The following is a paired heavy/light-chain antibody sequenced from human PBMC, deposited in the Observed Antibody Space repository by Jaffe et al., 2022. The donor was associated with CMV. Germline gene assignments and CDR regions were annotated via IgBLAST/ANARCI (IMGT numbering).Heavy chain of an antibody. Sequence: QITLKESGPKLVRPTQTLTLTCTFSGFSLSETGVGVGWIRQPPGRALEWLALIYWDDDKRYRPSLQTRLTITKDTSENQVVLTMTNMDPVDTATYYCARRRRHYYDLENYADPFDIWGQGTMVTVSP. CDR3: ARRRRHYYDLENYADPFDI. J-gene: IGHJ3*02. CDR2: IYWDDDK. CDR1: GFSLSETGVG. D-gene: IGHD3-22*01. V-gene: IGHV2-5*02.
Light chain of an antibody. J-gene: IGKJ1*01. CDR2: WAS. CDR1: QSVLYSSTNKNY. V-gene: IGKV4-1*01. CDR3: HQYYSSPWT. Sequence: DIVMTQSPDSMAVSLGERATINCKASQSVLYSSTNKNYLAWYQQKPRQPPKLLIYWASTRESGVPDRFSGSVSGTDFTLTISSLQAEDVAVYYCHQYYSSPWTFGQGTRVEIK.